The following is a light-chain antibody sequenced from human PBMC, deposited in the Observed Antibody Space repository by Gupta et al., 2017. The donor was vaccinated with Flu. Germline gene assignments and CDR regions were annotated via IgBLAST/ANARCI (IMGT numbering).Light chain of an antibody. CDR2: QNT. Sequence: YDLTQPPSVSVSTGNTVTISCSGDNLEQKYACWYQQRPGQSPVLVIFQNTKRPTGIPDRFSASNSGNTATLTITGTQLMDEADYYCQAWDSHYVVFGGGTKLTVL. V-gene: IGLV3-1*01. CDR3: QAWDSHYVV. J-gene: IGLJ2*01. CDR1: NLEQKY.